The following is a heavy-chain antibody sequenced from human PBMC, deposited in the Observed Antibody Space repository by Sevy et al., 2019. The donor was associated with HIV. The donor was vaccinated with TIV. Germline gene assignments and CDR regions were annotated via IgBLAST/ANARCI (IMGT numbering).Heavy chain of an antibody. V-gene: IGHV7-4-1*02. J-gene: IGHJ5*02. CDR1: GYTFTSYA. D-gene: IGHD3-9*01. CDR2: INTNTGNP. CDR3: ARGDDILTGRRRRVLYSFVP. Sequence: ASVKVSCKASGYTFTSYAMNWVRQAPGQGLEWMGWINTNTGNPTYAQGFTGRFVFSLDTSVSTAYLQISSLKAEDTAVYYCARGDDILTGRRRRVLYSFVPWGQGTLVTLSS.